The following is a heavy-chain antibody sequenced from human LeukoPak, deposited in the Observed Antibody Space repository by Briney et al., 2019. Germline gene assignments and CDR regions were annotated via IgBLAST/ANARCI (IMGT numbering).Heavy chain of an antibody. CDR2: ISGSGGST. D-gene: IGHD2-15*01. CDR3: AKDRSSGGSRAPNYGMDV. CDR1: GFTFSSYA. J-gene: IGHJ6*02. Sequence: GRSLRLSCAASGFTFSSYAMSWVRQAPGKGLEGVSAISGSGGSTYYADSVKGRFTISRDNSKNTLYLQMNSLRAEDTAAYYCAKDRSSGGSRAPNYGMDVWGQGTTVTVSS. V-gene: IGHV3-23*01.